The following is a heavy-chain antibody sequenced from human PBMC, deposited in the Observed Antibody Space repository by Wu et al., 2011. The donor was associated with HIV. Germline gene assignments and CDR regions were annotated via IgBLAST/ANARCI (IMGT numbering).Heavy chain of an antibody. J-gene: IGHJ3*01. CDR2: ISPFNGDT. D-gene: IGHD6-19*01. V-gene: IGHV1-18*01. CDR1: GYIFSSYD. Sequence: QIQLVQSGAEVRKPGTSVRVSCKASGYIFSSYDIAWVRQAPGQGLEWMGWISPFNGDTRYAQTFRGRVIMTTDISTTSAYLEVKSLRSDDTAVYYCARLGYSSDRDDVFDVWGQGTMVIVSS. CDR3: ARLGYSSDRDDVFDV.